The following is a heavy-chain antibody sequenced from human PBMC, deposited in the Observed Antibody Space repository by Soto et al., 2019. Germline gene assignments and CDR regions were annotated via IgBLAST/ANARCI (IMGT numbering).Heavy chain of an antibody. CDR2: IIPIFGTA. Sequence: QVQLVQSGAEVKKPGSSVKVSCKASGGTFSSYAISWVRQAPGQGLEWMGGIIPIFGTANYAQKFQGRVTITADESTSTAYMELSSLRSEDTAVYYCAGPIRSKRTGTLGRYYYYYGMDVWGQGTTVTVSS. D-gene: IGHD1-7*01. CDR1: GGTFSSYA. CDR3: AGPIRSKRTGTLGRYYYYYGMDV. J-gene: IGHJ6*02. V-gene: IGHV1-69*01.